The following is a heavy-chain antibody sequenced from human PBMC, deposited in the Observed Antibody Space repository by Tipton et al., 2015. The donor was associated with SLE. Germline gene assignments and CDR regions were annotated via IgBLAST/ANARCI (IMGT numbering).Heavy chain of an antibody. CDR3: AREVDSFGHLWFDP. D-gene: IGHD3/OR15-3a*01. CDR2: INTSGST. Sequence: TLSLTCTVSGGSINSGNHYWSWIRQPAGKGLEWVGRINTSGSTNYNPSLKSRLTISVDTSKNQFSLKLTSLTSADTAVYYCAREVDSFGHLWFDPWGQGALVTVTS. J-gene: IGHJ5*02. V-gene: IGHV4-61*02. CDR1: GGSINSGNHY.